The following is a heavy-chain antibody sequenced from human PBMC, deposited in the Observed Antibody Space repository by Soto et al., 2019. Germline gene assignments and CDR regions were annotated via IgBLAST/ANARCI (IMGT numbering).Heavy chain of an antibody. Sequence: SETLSLTCTVSGGSISSYYWSWIRQPPGKGLEWIGYIYYSGSTNYNPSLKSRVTISVDTSKNQFSLKLSSVTAADTAVYYCATGAYYYGSGSSPYDAFDIWGQGTMVTVSS. CDR3: ATGAYYYGSGSSPYDAFDI. D-gene: IGHD3-10*01. CDR1: GGSISSYY. V-gene: IGHV4-59*08. CDR2: IYYSGST. J-gene: IGHJ3*02.